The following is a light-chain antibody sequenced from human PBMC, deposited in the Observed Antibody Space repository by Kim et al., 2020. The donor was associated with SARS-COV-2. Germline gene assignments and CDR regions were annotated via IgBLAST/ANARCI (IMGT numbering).Light chain of an antibody. CDR2: GAS. CDR3: QQYGSSPGFT. Sequence: PGGGAAIPSRTRRSVSSSYLAWYQQKPGQAPRLLIYGASSRATGIPDRFSGSGSGTDFTLTISRLEPEDFAVYYCQQYGSSPGFTFGPGTKVDIK. CDR1: RSVSSSY. J-gene: IGKJ3*01. V-gene: IGKV3-20*01.